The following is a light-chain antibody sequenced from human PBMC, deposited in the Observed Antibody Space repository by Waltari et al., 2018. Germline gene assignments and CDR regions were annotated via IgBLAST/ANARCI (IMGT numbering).Light chain of an antibody. J-gene: IGKJ2*01. Sequence: DIVMTQSPDFLAVSLGERATINSKSSQSVLYSANNKDNLAWYQQKPGQPPKLLIYWASTRESGVPDRFSGSGSGTDFTLTISSLQAEDVAVYYCQQYYASPPMYTFGQGTKLEIK. V-gene: IGKV4-1*01. CDR2: WAS. CDR3: QQYYASPPMYT. CDR1: QSVLYSANNKDN.